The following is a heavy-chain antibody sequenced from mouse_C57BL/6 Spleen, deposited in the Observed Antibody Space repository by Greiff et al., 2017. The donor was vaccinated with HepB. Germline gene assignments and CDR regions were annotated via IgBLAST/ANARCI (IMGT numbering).Heavy chain of an antibody. CDR1: GFTFSDYG. Sequence: EVQGVESGGGLVKPGGSLKLSCAASGFTFSDYGMHWVRQAPEKGLEWVAYISSGSSTIYYADTGKGRFTISRDNAKNTLFLQMTSLRSEDTAMYYCARTDTTVVARYWYFDVWGTGTTVTVSS. CDR2: ISSGSSTI. D-gene: IGHD1-1*01. V-gene: IGHV5-17*01. J-gene: IGHJ1*03. CDR3: ARTDTTVVARYWYFDV.